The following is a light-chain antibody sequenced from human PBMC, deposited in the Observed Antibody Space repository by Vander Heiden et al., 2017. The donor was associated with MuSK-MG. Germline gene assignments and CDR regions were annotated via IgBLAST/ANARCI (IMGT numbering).Light chain of an antibody. V-gene: IGKV1-33*01. CDR3: QQEDNLPLT. CDR1: QDISNY. Sequence: DIQMTQSPSSLSASVGDRVTITCQASQDISNYLNWYQQKPGKAPKLLIYDASNLETGVPSRFSGSGSGTDFTFTISSLQPEDIATYYCQQEDNLPLTFGQWTRLEIK. CDR2: DAS. J-gene: IGKJ5*01.